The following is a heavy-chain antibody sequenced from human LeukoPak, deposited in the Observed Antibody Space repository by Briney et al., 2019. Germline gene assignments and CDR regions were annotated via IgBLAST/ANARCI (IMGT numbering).Heavy chain of an antibody. V-gene: IGHV3-21*01. CDR1: GFTFSSYG. Sequence: PGGSLRLSCAASGFTFSSYGMNWVRQAPGKGLEWVSSISSSSSYIYYADSVKGRFTISRDNAKNSLYLQMNSLRAEDTAVYYCARAPTRTIFGVSLGTGFDYWGQGTLVTVSS. CDR3: ARAPTRTIFGVSLGTGFDY. D-gene: IGHD3-3*01. J-gene: IGHJ4*02. CDR2: ISSSSSYI.